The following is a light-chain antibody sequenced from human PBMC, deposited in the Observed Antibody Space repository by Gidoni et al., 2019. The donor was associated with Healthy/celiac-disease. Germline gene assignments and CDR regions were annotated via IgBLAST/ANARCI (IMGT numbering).Light chain of an antibody. CDR1: NIGPKS. V-gene: IGLV3-21*02. CDR2: DDS. CDR3: QVWDSSSDLVV. Sequence: SNVLTQPPSVSVAPGQTARITCGGKNIGPKSVHWYQQKPGQAPVLVVYDDSDRPSGMPERFSGSNSGNTATLTISRVEAGDEADYYCQVWDSSSDLVVFGGGTKLTVL. J-gene: IGLJ2*01.